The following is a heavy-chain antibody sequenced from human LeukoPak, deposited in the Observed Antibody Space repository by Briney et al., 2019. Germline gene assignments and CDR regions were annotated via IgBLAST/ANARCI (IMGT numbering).Heavy chain of an antibody. CDR2: IYHSEST. D-gene: IGHD2-15*01. Sequence: ETLSLTCAVSGGSISSSNWWSWVRQPPGKGLEWIGEIYHSESTNYNPSLKSRVTISVDKSKNQFSLKLSSVTAADTAVYYCARGFGRRYCSGGSCYRDFDYWGQGTLITVSS. V-gene: IGHV4-4*02. CDR3: ARGFGRRYCSGGSCYRDFDY. J-gene: IGHJ4*02. CDR1: GGSISSSNW.